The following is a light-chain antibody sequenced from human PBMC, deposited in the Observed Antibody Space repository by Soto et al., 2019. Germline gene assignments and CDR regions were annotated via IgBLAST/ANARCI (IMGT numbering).Light chain of an antibody. CDR1: QSVSNY. CDR2: AAS. Sequence: EIVLTQSPATLSLSPGERVTLSCRASQSVSNYLAWYQQKPGQAPRLLVSAASIRASDFPARFSGSGSETEFTLTISSLQSEDVGLYYCQQYNNWPRATFGGGTKVDIK. J-gene: IGKJ4*01. CDR3: QQYNNWPRAT. V-gene: IGKV3-15*01.